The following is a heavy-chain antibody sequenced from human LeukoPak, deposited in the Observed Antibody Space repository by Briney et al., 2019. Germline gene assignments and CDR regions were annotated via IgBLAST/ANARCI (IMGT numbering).Heavy chain of an antibody. CDR3: ARDLYCGGDCYRDY. CDR1: GYTFTGYY. V-gene: IGHV1-2*02. CDR2: INPNSGGT. Sequence: GASVKVSCKASGYTFTGYYMHWVRQAPGQGLEWMGWINPNSGGTNYAQKFQGRVTMTRDTSISTAYMELSRLRSDDTAVYYCARDLYCGGDCYRDYWGQGTLVTVSS. D-gene: IGHD2-21*02. J-gene: IGHJ4*02.